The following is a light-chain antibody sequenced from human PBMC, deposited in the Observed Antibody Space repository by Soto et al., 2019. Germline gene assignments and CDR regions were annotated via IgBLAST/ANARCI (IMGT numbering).Light chain of an antibody. V-gene: IGLV1-47*01. CDR2: RNN. CDR1: SSNIESNF. Sequence: QSVLTQLPSASGTPGQRVTISCSGSSSNIESNFVYWYQQFPGTAPRLLIYRNNQRPSGVPDRFSGSKSGTSASLAISALRSEDEADYYCTVWDDSLRGRLFGGGTKVTVL. J-gene: IGLJ2*01. CDR3: TVWDDSLRGRL.